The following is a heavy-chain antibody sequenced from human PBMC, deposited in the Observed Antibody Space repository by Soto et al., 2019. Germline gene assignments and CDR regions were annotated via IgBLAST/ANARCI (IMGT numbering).Heavy chain of an antibody. CDR3: ARAVGIAVAGYQGNFDY. Sequence: PSETLSLTCTVSGGSISSGGYYWSWIRQHPRKGLEWIGYIYYSGSTYYNPSLKSRVTISVDTSKNQFSLKLSSVTAADTAVYYCARAVGIAVAGYQGNFDYWGQGTLVTVSS. D-gene: IGHD6-19*01. CDR2: IYYSGST. CDR1: GGSISSGGYY. V-gene: IGHV4-31*03. J-gene: IGHJ4*02.